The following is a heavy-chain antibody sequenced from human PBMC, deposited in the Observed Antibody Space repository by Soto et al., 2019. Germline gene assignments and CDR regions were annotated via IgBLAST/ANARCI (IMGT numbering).Heavy chain of an antibody. CDR3: ARAHFEAGYNWFDP. CDR1: GGSISSGDYY. CDR2: IYYSGST. J-gene: IGHJ5*02. Sequence: SSETLSLTCTVSGGSISSGDYYWSWIRQPPGKGLEWIGYIYYSGSTYYNPSLKSRVTISVDTSKNQFSLKLSSVTAADTAVYYCARAHFEAGYNWFDPWGQGTLVTVSS. D-gene: IGHD3-3*02. V-gene: IGHV4-30-4*01.